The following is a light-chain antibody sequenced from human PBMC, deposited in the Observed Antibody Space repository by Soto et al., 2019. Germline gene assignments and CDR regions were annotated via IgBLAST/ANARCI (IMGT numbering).Light chain of an antibody. V-gene: IGKV3-15*01. CDR1: QSISSY. CDR3: HQVNDWPRGT. CDR2: GAS. Sequence: EIVMTQSPATLSVSPGXRATLSCRASQSISSYLAWYQQKPGQAPRLLIYGASTRATDIPARFSGGGSGTVFTLTINSLQSEDVAVYYCHQVNDWPRGTFGQGTKVDIK. J-gene: IGKJ1*01.